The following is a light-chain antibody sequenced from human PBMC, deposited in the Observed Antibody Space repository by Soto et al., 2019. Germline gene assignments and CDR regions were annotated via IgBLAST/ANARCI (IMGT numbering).Light chain of an antibody. Sequence: QSALTQPDSVSGSPGQSITISCTGTSSDVGGYDFVSWYQQHPGKAPKVMIYDVSNRPSGVSNRFSGSKSGNTASLTISGLQAEDEADYYCCSYTSSDTYVFGTGTKLTVL. J-gene: IGLJ1*01. V-gene: IGLV2-14*01. CDR1: SSDVGGYDF. CDR2: DVS. CDR3: CSYTSSDTYV.